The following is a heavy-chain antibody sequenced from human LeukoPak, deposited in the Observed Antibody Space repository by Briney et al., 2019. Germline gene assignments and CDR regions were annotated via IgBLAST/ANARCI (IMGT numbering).Heavy chain of an antibody. V-gene: IGHV3-23*01. CDR3: ARFRVSASYYYYMDV. CDR2: ISGSGGST. D-gene: IGHD3-10*01. Sequence: GGSLRLSCAASGFTFSSYAMSWVRQAPGKGLEWVSAISGSGGSTYYADSVKGRFTISRDNAKNSLYLQMNSLRAEDTAVYYCARFRVSASYYYYMDVWGKGTTVTISS. CDR1: GFTFSSYA. J-gene: IGHJ6*03.